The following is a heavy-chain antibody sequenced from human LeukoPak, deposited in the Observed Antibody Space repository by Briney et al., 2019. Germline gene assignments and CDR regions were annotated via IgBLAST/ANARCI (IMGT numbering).Heavy chain of an antibody. Sequence: GAPVKVSCKASGYTFTSYAMNWVRQAPGQGLEWMGGIIPIFGTANYAQKFQGRVTITADESTSTAYMELSSLRSEDTAVYYCARTSTYDFWSGYYYFDYWGQGTLVTVSS. CDR2: IIPIFGTA. CDR3: ARTSTYDFWSGYYYFDY. J-gene: IGHJ4*02. CDR1: GYTFTSYA. V-gene: IGHV1-69*13. D-gene: IGHD3-3*01.